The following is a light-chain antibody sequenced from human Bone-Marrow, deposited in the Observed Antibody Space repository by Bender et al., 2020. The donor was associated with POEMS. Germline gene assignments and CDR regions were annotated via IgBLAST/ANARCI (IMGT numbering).Light chain of an antibody. Sequence: SYELTQPPSVSVSPGQTATLTCSGDNLGDKYACWYQQKPGQSPVLVIYQDNKRPSGIPERFSGSNSGNTATLTISGTQAMDEADYYCYTAADNIRIFGGGTTLTVL. CDR2: QDN. CDR3: YTAADNIRI. J-gene: IGLJ2*01. CDR1: NLGDKY. V-gene: IGLV3-1*01.